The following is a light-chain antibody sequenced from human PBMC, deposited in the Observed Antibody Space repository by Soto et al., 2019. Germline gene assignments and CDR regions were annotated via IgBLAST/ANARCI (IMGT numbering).Light chain of an antibody. V-gene: IGKV3-20*01. J-gene: IGKJ4*01. CDR1: QSISNNH. CDR3: EYYGTSIT. Sequence: IVLTHSPGTLSLSPGERVTLSCRASQSISNNHLAWYQQKPGQAPRLLIHGTSNRATGIPDRFSGSGSGTDFTLTFSRLEPEDFAVYYCEYYGTSITFGGGTKVDSK. CDR2: GTS.